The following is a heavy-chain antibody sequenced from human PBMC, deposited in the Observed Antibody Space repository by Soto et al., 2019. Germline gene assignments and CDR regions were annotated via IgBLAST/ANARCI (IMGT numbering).Heavy chain of an antibody. Sequence: GGSLRLSCAASGFTFSSCAMHWVRQAPGKGLEWVAVISYDGSNKYYADSVKGRFTISRDNSKNTLYLQMNSLRAEDTAVYYCARRDGYNSLLFDIDYWGQGTLVTVSS. CDR2: ISYDGSNK. D-gene: IGHD3-10*01. CDR1: GFTFSSCA. CDR3: ARRDGYNSLLFDIDY. J-gene: IGHJ4*02. V-gene: IGHV3-30-3*01.